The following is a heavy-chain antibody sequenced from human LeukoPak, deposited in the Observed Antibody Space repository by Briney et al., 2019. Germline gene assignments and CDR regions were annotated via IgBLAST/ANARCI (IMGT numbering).Heavy chain of an antibody. V-gene: IGHV3-30*18. CDR3: AKDLVGGDSAC. J-gene: IGHJ4*02. D-gene: IGHD4-23*01. Sequence: GGSLRLSCAASGFTFSSYGMHWVRQAPGKGLEWVAVISCDGTNKYYADSVKGRFTISRDNSKNTLYLQMNSLRAEDTAVYYCAKDLVGGDSACWGQGTLVTVSS. CDR2: ISCDGTNK. CDR1: GFTFSSYG.